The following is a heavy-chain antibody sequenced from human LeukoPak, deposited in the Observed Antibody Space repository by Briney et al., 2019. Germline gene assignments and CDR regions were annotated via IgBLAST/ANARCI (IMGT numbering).Heavy chain of an antibody. CDR3: TRQNCTGGSCSYVDC. D-gene: IGHD2-8*02. CDR2: IRTKTRNYAA. Sequence: GGSLRLSCAASGFTFSSYGMHWVRQASGKGLEWVGLIRTKTRNYAATYAESVKGRFTISRDDSKNTAYLQMNSLKMEDTAVYYCTRQNCTGGSCSYVDCWGQGTLVTVSS. J-gene: IGHJ4*02. CDR1: GFTFSSYG. V-gene: IGHV3-73*01.